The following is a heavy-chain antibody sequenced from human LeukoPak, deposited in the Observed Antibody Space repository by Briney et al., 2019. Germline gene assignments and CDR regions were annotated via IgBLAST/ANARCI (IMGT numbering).Heavy chain of an antibody. CDR2: IYYSGST. D-gene: IGHD1-20*01. Sequence: PSETLSLTCTVSGGSISISSFYWGWIRQPPGKGLEWIGSIYYSGSTYYNPSLKSRVTISVDTSKNQFSLKLSSVTAADTAVYYCARGRYNWNCDYWGQGTLVTVSS. CDR1: GGSISISSFY. V-gene: IGHV4-39*01. J-gene: IGHJ4*02. CDR3: ARGRYNWNCDY.